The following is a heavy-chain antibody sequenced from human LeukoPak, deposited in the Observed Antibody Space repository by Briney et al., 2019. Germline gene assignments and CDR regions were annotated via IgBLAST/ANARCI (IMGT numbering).Heavy chain of an antibody. V-gene: IGHV1-69*04. CDR3: ARDEGGLFDP. CDR1: GGTFSSYA. D-gene: IGHD1-26*01. CDR2: IIPIFGIA. J-gene: IGHJ5*02. Sequence: ASVKVSCKASGGTFSSYAISWVRQAPGQGLEWMGRIIPIFGIANYAQKFQGRVTITADKSTSTAYMELSSLRSEDTAVYYCARDEGGLFDPWDQGTLVTVSS.